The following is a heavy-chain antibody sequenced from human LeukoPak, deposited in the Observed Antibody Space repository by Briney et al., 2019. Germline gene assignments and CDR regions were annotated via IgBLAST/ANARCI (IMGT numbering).Heavy chain of an antibody. CDR2: ISVGAEYI. CDR1: GFTFSTYV. V-gene: IGHV3-23*01. D-gene: IGHD3-3*01. CDR3: ASGPPFLKYFEY. J-gene: IGHJ4*02. Sequence: GGSLRLSCAASGFTFSTYVMNWFRQAPGKGLEWISTISVGAEYIFYADSVKGRFTISRDDSNNALYLQMHSLRAEDTALYYCASGPPFLKYFEYWGQGTLVTVSS.